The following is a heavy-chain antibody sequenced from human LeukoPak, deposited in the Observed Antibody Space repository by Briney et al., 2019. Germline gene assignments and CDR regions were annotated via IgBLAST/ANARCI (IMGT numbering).Heavy chain of an antibody. V-gene: IGHV3-30*04. Sequence: GGSLRLSCAASGFSFSSYAMHWVRQAPGKGLEWVAVISYDGSNKYYADSVKGRFTISRDNSKNTLYLQMNSLRPEDTAVYYCASVCLVVVPAAMHGGDYWGQGTLVTVSS. D-gene: IGHD2-2*01. CDR2: ISYDGSNK. CDR1: GFSFSSYA. J-gene: IGHJ4*02. CDR3: ASVCLVVVPAAMHGGDY.